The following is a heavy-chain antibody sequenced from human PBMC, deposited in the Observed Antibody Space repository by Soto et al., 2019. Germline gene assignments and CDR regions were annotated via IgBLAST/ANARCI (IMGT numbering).Heavy chain of an antibody. CDR3: TRLYDDS. J-gene: IGHJ4*02. CDR2: INQDGDDK. V-gene: IGHV3-7*03. D-gene: IGHD3-16*01. CDR1: GFSFSQYW. Sequence: EVQLVESGGGEVQPGGSLRLSCAASGFSFSQYWLSWVRQAPGKGPEWVAKINQDGDDKKNVDSVKGRFTISRDNAKNSLSMQMNSLRADDTAVYYCTRLYDDSWGQGTLVTVSS.